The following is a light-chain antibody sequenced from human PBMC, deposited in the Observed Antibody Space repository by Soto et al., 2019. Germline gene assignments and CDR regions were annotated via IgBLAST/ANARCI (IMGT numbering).Light chain of an antibody. V-gene: IGKV3-15*01. CDR1: QDVGSL. J-gene: IGKJ1*01. Sequence: EVVMTQSPATLSLSPGEGATLSCRASQDVGSLVAWYQQKPGQAPRLLIYRVSTRATDIAARFTGSGSGTEFTLSISSLKTEDFEVYYCQQYYHWPQTFGQGTKVDIK. CDR3: QQYYHWPQT. CDR2: RVS.